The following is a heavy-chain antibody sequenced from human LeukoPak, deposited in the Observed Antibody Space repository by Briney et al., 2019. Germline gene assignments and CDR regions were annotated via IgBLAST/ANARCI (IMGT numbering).Heavy chain of an antibody. CDR2: IYYSGST. V-gene: IGHV4-39*01. CDR3: ASDYSNYFDY. Sequence: SETLSLTCTVSGGSISSSSYYWGWIRQPPGKGLEWIGSIYYSGSTYYNPSLKSRVTISVDTSKNQFFLKLSSVTAADTAVYYCASDYSNYFDYWGQGTLVTVSS. D-gene: IGHD4-11*01. CDR1: GGSISSSSYY. J-gene: IGHJ4*02.